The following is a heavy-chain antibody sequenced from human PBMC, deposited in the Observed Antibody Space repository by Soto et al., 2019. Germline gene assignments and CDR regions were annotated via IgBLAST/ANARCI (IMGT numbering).Heavy chain of an antibody. J-gene: IGHJ2*01. CDR2: ISYDGSNK. Sequence: GGSLRLSCAASGFRFSDYGMHWVRQAPGKGLEWVAVISYDGSNKYHADSVKGRFTISRDNSKNTLYLQMNSLRAEDTAVYYCARDPLWGTAMVIWYFDLWGRGTLVTVSS. D-gene: IGHD5-18*01. CDR3: ARDPLWGTAMVIWYFDL. CDR1: GFRFSDYG. V-gene: IGHV3-30*03.